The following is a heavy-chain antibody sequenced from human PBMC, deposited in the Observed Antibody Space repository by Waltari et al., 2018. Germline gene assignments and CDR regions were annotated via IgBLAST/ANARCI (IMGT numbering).Heavy chain of an antibody. V-gene: IGHV3-53*01. CDR3: AREVYRSGGH. D-gene: IGHD6-19*01. CDR1: GFHVSRNY. Sequence: ELQLVESGGGLTQPGEALRRCCAASGFHVSRNYVSWVRQAPGEGMQWVSILYSDGRTFYADSVKGRFTISRDNSKNTVYLEMNSLRAEDTAMYYCAREVYRSGGHWGQGTLVTVSS. J-gene: IGHJ4*02. CDR2: LYSDGRT.